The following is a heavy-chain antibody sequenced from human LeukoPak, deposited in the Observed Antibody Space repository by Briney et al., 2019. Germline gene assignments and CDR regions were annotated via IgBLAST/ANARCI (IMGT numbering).Heavy chain of an antibody. CDR2: ISSSSSYI. V-gene: IGHV3-21*01. D-gene: IGHD3-10*01. Sequence: GGSLRLSCAASGFTLSSYSMNWVRQAPGKGLEWVSSISSSSSYIYYADSVKGRFTISRDNAKNSLYLQMNSLRAEDTAVYYCARAAGGTMVRRGDAFDIWGQGTMVTVSS. J-gene: IGHJ3*02. CDR3: ARAAGGTMVRRGDAFDI. CDR1: GFTLSSYS.